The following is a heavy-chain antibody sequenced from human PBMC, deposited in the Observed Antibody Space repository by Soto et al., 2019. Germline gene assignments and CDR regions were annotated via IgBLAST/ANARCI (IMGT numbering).Heavy chain of an antibody. CDR3: ARDSLWFGELSWFDP. CDR2: IWYDGSNK. CDR1: GFTFSSYG. D-gene: IGHD3-10*01. J-gene: IGHJ5*02. Sequence: QVQLVESGGGVVQPGRSLRLSCAASGFTFSSYGMHWVRQAPGKGLEWVAVIWYDGSNKYYADSVKGRFTISRDNSKNTLYLQMNSRRAEDTAVYYCARDSLWFGELSWFDPWGQGTLVTVSS. V-gene: IGHV3-33*01.